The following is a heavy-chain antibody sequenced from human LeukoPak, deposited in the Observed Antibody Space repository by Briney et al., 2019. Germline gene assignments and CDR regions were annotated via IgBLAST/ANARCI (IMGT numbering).Heavy chain of an antibody. V-gene: IGHV1-18*01. CDR1: GYTFTTYG. Sequence: GASLKVSCTASGYTFTTYGISWVRQAPGQGLEWMGWISAYNANTNYAQNFQGRVTMTTDTSTSTAYMELRGLRSDDTAVYYCARADISGSYSWGQRTLVTVSS. J-gene: IGHJ4*02. D-gene: IGHD1-26*01. CDR3: ARADISGSYS. CDR2: ISAYNANT.